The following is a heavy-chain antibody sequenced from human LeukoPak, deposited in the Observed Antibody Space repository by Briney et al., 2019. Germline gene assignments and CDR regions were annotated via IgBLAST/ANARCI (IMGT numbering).Heavy chain of an antibody. CDR1: GFTFSSYS. V-gene: IGHV3-48*01. CDR3: ARDLNDAFDI. Sequence: TGGSLRLSCVVFGFTFSSYSMNWVRQAPGKGLEWVSYISAGSTSLYYADSVKGRFSVSRDNAKNSLYLQMNSLRAEDTAVYYCARDLNDAFDIWGQGTMVTVSS. CDR2: ISAGSTSL. J-gene: IGHJ3*02. D-gene: IGHD3-9*01.